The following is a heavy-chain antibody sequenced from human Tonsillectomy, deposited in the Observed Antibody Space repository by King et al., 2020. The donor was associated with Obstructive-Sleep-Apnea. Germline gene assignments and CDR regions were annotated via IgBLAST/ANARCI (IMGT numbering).Heavy chain of an antibody. Sequence: VQLQESGPGLVKPSETLSLTCTVSGGSISSYYWSWIRQPQGNELEWVWFIFYIGSTNYNPSLKIRVTLSVDTSKNQFSLKLCPVTAADTAVYYCARLGYSSGWGHFDYWGQGTLVTVSS. J-gene: IGHJ4*02. D-gene: IGHD6-19*01. V-gene: IGHV4-59*08. CDR1: GGSISSYY. CDR2: IFYIGST. CDR3: ARLGYSSGWGHFDY.